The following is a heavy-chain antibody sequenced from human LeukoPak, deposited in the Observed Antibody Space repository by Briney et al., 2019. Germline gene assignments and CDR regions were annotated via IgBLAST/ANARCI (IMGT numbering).Heavy chain of an antibody. Sequence: GSLRLSCAASGFTFSSYSMNWFRQAPGKGLEWVSSISSSSSYIYYADSVKGRFTISRDNAKNSLYLQMNSLRAEDTAVYYCARGWDIVATITKLDYWGQGTLVTVSS. CDR2: ISSSSSYI. J-gene: IGHJ4*02. CDR1: GFTFSSYS. CDR3: ARGWDIVATITKLDY. D-gene: IGHD5-12*01. V-gene: IGHV3-21*01.